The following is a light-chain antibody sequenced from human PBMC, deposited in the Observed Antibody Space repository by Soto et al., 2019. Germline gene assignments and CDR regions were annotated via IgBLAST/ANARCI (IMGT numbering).Light chain of an antibody. J-gene: IGKJ1*01. V-gene: IGKV3-20*01. Sequence: EIVVTVSPVTLSQSHGERATLSCRASQSVGSSLAWYQQKPGQAPRLLIYGASNRATGIPDRFSGSGSGTDFTLTISRLEPEDFAVYYCQQYGSSGTFGQGTKVDIK. CDR2: GAS. CDR1: QSVGSS. CDR3: QQYGSSGT.